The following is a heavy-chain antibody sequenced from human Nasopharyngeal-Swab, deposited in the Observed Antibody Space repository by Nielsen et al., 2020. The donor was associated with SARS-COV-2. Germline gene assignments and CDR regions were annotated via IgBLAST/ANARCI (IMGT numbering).Heavy chain of an antibody. J-gene: IGHJ4*02. D-gene: IGHD3-3*01. CDR2: INHSGST. Sequence: SETLSLTCAVYGVSFSGYCWSWIRQSPGKGLEWIGEINHSGSTNYNASLKSRVTISEDTTKNQFSLKLSSVTAADTAVYYCARGGYDFWSGYYWGYWGQGTLVTVSS. V-gene: IGHV4-34*01. CDR1: GVSFSGYC. CDR3: ARGGYDFWSGYYWGY.